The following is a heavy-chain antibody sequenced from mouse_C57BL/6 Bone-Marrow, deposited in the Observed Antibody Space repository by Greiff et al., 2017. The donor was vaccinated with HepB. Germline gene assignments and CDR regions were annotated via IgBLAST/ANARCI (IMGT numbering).Heavy chain of an antibody. D-gene: IGHD1-1*01. CDR1: GFTFSDFY. J-gene: IGHJ1*03. CDR3: ARENYYGSSPLGYFDV. Sequence: EVQVVESGGGLVQSGRSLRLSCATSGFTFSDFYMEWVRQAPGKGLEWIAASRNKANDYTTEYSASVKGRFIVSRDTSQSILYLQMNALRAEDTAIYYCARENYYGSSPLGYFDVWGTGTTVTVSS. V-gene: IGHV7-1*01. CDR2: SRNKANDYTT.